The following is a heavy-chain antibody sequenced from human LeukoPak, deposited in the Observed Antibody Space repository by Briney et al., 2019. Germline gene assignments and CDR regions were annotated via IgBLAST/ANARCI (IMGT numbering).Heavy chain of an antibody. CDR1: GFTFSSYA. CDR2: ISGSGGST. D-gene: IGHD2-15*01. Sequence: PGGSLRLSCAASGFTFSSYAMSWVRQAPGEGLEWVSAISGSGGSTYYADSVKGRFTISRDNSKNTLYLQMNSLRAEDTAVYYCAKTIGYCSGGSCYSEDYFDYWGQGTLVTVSS. CDR3: AKTIGYCSGGSCYSEDYFDY. V-gene: IGHV3-23*01. J-gene: IGHJ4*02.